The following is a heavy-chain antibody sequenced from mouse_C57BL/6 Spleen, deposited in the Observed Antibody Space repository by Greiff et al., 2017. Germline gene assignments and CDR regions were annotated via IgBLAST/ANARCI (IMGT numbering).Heavy chain of an antibody. D-gene: IGHD2-4*01. J-gene: IGHJ3*01. CDR1: GFTFSDYG. CDR3: ARNYDYGWFAY. V-gene: IGHV5-17*01. Sequence: EVMLVESGGGLVKPGGSLKLSCAASGFTFSDYGMHWVRQAPEKGLEWVAYISSGSSTIYYADTVKGRFTISRDNAKNTLFLQMTSLRSEDTAMYYCARNYDYGWFAYGGQGTLVTVSA. CDR2: ISSGSSTI.